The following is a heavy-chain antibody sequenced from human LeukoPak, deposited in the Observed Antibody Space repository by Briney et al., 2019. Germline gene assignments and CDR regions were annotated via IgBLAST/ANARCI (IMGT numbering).Heavy chain of an antibody. V-gene: IGHV5-10-1*01. J-gene: IGHJ4*02. D-gene: IGHD3-10*01. CDR1: GYSFTSYW. CDR2: IDPSVSYT. Sequence: GESLKISCKGSGYSFTSYWISWVCQMPGKGLEWMGRIDPSVSYTNYSPSFQGHVTISADKSISTAYLQWSSLKASDTDMYYCARPGSGTIGIDYWGQGTLVTVSS. CDR3: ARPGSGTIGIDY.